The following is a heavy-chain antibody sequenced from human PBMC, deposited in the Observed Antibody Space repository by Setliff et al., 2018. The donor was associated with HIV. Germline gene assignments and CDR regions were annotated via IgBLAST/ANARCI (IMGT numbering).Heavy chain of an antibody. CDR3: AKGPPLVISLPDF. V-gene: IGHV1-69*13. CDR1: GGTFSSYV. D-gene: IGHD3-9*01. J-gene: IGHJ4*02. Sequence: SVKVSCKSSGGTFSSYVINWVRQAPGQGLEWMGGIIPIFGTAHYAQKFQGRVTITADESTNTAHMELSSLISEDTALYYCAKGPPLVISLPDFWGQGTLVTVSS. CDR2: IIPIFGTA.